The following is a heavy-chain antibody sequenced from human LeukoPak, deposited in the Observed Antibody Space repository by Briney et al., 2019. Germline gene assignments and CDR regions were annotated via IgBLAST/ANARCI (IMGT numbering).Heavy chain of an antibody. CDR2: ISGSGGST. CDR1: GFTFSSYA. J-gene: IGHJ6*02. D-gene: IGHD3-22*01. V-gene: IGHV3-23*01. CDR3: AKSDSSGYSYCYYGMDV. Sequence: GGSLRLSCAASGFTFSSYAMSWVRQAPGKGLEWVSAISGSGGSTYYADSVKGRFTISRDNSKNTLYLQMNSLRAEDTAVYYCAKSDSSGYSYCYYGMDVWGQGTTVTVSS.